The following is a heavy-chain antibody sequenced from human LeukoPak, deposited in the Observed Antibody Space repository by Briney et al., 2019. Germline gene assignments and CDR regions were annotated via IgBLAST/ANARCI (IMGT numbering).Heavy chain of an antibody. CDR2: IHPFGTT. CDR1: GGSFSGYY. J-gene: IGHJ5*02. V-gene: IGHV4-34*01. CDR3: ARGSDAYKSGAT. D-gene: IGHD5-24*01. Sequence: PSETLSLTCAVYGGSFSGYYLTWIRQTPGKGLEWIGEIHPFGTTSYNPSLESRVTLSVDTSKNQFSLKLTSVTAADTAFYYCARGSDAYKSGATWGQGTLVTVSS.